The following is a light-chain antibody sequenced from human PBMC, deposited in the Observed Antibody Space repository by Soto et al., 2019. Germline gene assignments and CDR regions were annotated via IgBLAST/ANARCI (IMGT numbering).Light chain of an antibody. Sequence: QSALTQPRSVSGSPGQSVTISCTGTSSDVGGSDYVSWCQHHPGKAPKLVIYDVTKRPSGVPDRFSGSKSGNTASLTISGRQAEDEADYYCASYAGYYVFGTGTKVTVL. V-gene: IGLV2-11*01. CDR1: SSDVGGSDY. CDR2: DVT. CDR3: ASYAGYYV. J-gene: IGLJ1*01.